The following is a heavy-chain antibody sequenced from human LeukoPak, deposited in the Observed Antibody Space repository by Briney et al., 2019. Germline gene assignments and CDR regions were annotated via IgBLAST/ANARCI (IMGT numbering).Heavy chain of an antibody. CDR1: GDSISSADYY. V-gene: IGHV4-30-4*08. J-gene: IGHJ2*01. CDR3: ARIRRPHWYHDL. D-gene: IGHD3-3*01. Sequence: SETLSLTCTVSGDSISSADYYWTWIRQPPGKGLELVGFIYYSGSTKYNPSLKSRVTISAATSKTQFSLRLSYATAADTAVYYCARIRRPHWYHDLWGRGTLVTVSS. CDR2: IYYSGST.